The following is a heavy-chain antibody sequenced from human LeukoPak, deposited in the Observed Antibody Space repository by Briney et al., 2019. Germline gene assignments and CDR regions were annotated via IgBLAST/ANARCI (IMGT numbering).Heavy chain of an antibody. CDR2: IIPIFGTT. D-gene: IGHD4-23*01. V-gene: IGHV1-69*05. CDR3: ARGGGGNSVGY. CDR1: GGTFSSYA. Sequence: ASVKVSCKASGGTFSSYAISWVRQAPGQGLEWMGGIIPIFGTTNYAQKFQGRVTITTDESTSTAYMELSSLRSEDTAVYYCARGGGGNSVGYWGQGTLVTVSS. J-gene: IGHJ4*02.